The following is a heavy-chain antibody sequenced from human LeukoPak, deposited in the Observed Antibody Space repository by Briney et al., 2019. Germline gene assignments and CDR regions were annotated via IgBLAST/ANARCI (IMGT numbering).Heavy chain of an antibody. J-gene: IGHJ3*02. Sequence: ASVKVSCKASGYTFTGYDMHCVRQAPGQGLEWMGWINPNSGDTNYAQKFQGRVAMTRDTSISTAYMELSRLTSDDTAVYYGARERAEGGHAFDIWGQGTMVTVSS. D-gene: IGHD1-14*01. CDR2: INPNSGDT. V-gene: IGHV1-2*02. CDR3: ARERAEGGHAFDI. CDR1: GYTFTGYD.